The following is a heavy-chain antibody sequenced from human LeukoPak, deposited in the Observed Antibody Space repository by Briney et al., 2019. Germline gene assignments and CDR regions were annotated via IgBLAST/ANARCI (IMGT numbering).Heavy chain of an antibody. D-gene: IGHD6-13*01. CDR1: GDPISSGGYS. CDR2: IHDSGST. CDR3: ARVVAAAGNNWFDP. V-gene: IGHV4-30-4*07. J-gene: IGHJ5*02. Sequence: PSETLSLTCAVSGDPISSGGYSWSWIRQTPGKGLEWTAYIHDSGSTYNNPSLKTRLSISIDTSKNQFSLKLHSVTAADTAVYYCARVVAAAGNNWFDPWGQGTLVTVSS.